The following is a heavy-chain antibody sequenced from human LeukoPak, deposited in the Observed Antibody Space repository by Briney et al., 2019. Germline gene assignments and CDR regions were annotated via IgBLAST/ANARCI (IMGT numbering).Heavy chain of an antibody. CDR3: AKSGSYAGGAVGNWFDP. V-gene: IGHV3-23*01. Sequence: GGSLRLSCAASGFTFSSYAMSWVRQAPGKGLEWVSAISGSGGSTYYADSVKGRFTISRDNSKNTLYLQMNSLRAEDTAVYYCAKSGSYAGGAVGNWFDPWGQGTLVTVSS. CDR1: GFTFSSYA. D-gene: IGHD1-26*01. J-gene: IGHJ5*02. CDR2: ISGSGGST.